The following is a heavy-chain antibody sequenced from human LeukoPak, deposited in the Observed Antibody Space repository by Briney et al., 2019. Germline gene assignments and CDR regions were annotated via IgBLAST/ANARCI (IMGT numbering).Heavy chain of an antibody. J-gene: IGHJ4*02. V-gene: IGHV4-34*01. CDR1: GGSFSGYY. CDR3: ARGSGSYYPDFDY. CDR2: INHSGST. D-gene: IGHD1-26*01. Sequence: KPSETLSLTCAVYGGSFSGYYWSWIRQLPGKGLEWIGEINHSGSTNYNPSLKSRVTISVDTSKNQFSLKLSSVTAADTAVYYCARGSGSYYPDFDYWGQGTLVTVSS.